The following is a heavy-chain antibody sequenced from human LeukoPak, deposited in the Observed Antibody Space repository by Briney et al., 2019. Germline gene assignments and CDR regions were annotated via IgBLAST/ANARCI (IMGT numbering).Heavy chain of an antibody. J-gene: IGHJ4*02. CDR3: AKGSGTVVENYFDY. D-gene: IGHD2-15*01. CDR2: ISWNSGSI. V-gene: IGHV3-9*01. Sequence: PGRSLRLSCAASGFTFYDYAMHWVRQAPGKGLEWVSGISWNSGSIGYADSVRGRFTISRDNAKNSLYLQMNSLRAEDTALYYCAKGSGTVVENYFDYWGQGTLVTVSS. CDR1: GFTFYDYA.